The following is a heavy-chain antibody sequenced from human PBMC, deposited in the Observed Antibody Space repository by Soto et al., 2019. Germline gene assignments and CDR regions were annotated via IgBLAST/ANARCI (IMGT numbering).Heavy chain of an antibody. D-gene: IGHD2-2*02. CDR1: GGSISSGGYY. J-gene: IGHJ6*02. CDR2: IYYSGST. CDR3: ARGAVLGYCSSTSCHKNGMDV. Sequence: SETLSLTCTVSGGSISSGGYYWSWIRQHPGKGLEWIGYIYYSGSTYYNPSLKSRVTISVDTSKNQFSLKLSSVTAADTAVYYCARGAVLGYCSSTSCHKNGMDVWGQGTTVTVSS. V-gene: IGHV4-31*03.